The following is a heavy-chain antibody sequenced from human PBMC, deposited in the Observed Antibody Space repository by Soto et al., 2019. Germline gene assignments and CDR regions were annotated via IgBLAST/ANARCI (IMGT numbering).Heavy chain of an antibody. Sequence: SETLSLTCAVSGGSTSSSNWWSWVRQPPGKGLEWIGEIYHSGSTNYNPSLKSRVTISVDKSKNQFSLKLSSVTAADTAVYYCARVVGYSYGYLDYWGQGTLVTVSS. D-gene: IGHD5-18*01. CDR3: ARVVGYSYGYLDY. CDR2: IYHSGST. J-gene: IGHJ4*02. V-gene: IGHV4-4*02. CDR1: GGSTSSSNW.